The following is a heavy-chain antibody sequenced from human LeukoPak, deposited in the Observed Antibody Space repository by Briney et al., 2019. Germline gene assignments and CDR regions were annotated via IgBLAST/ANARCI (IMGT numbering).Heavy chain of an antibody. CDR2: IYYSGST. CDR3: ASQLVGVYCFDY. D-gene: IGHD3-9*01. Sequence: KPSETLSLTCTVSGGSVSSTSYHWGWVRQPPGKGLEWIGSIYYSGSTNYNPSLKSRVTISRDSSKNQFSLKLTSAPAADTAVYFFASQLVGVYCFDYWGQGSLVTVSS. CDR1: GGSVSSTSYH. J-gene: IGHJ4*02. V-gene: IGHV4-39*01.